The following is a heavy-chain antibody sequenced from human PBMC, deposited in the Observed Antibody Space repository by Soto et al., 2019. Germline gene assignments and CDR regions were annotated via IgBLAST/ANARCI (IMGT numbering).Heavy chain of an antibody. D-gene: IGHD3-22*01. CDR2: ISGSGGST. CDR3: AKVSYYDSSGYLGAFDI. V-gene: IGHV3-23*01. Sequence: GGSLRLSCAASGFTFSSYAMSWVRQAPGKGLEWVSAISGSGGSTYYADSVKGRFTISRDNSKNTLYLQMNSLRAEDTAVYYCAKVSYYDSSGYLGAFDIWGQGTMVTVSS. J-gene: IGHJ3*02. CDR1: GFTFSSYA.